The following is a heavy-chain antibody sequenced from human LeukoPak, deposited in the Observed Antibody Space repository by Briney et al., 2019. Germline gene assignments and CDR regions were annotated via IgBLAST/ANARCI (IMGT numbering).Heavy chain of an antibody. V-gene: IGHV3-15*01. J-gene: IGHJ6*03. Sequence: GGSLRLSCAASGFTFSGSAMHWVRQAPGKGLEWVGRIKSKTDGGTTDYAAPVKGRLTISRDDSKNTLYLQMNSLKTEDTAVYYCAKDGLTYYYGSGSYYKSGPYYMDVWGKGTTVTISS. D-gene: IGHD3-10*01. CDR1: GFTFSGSA. CDR3: AKDGLTYYYGSGSYYKSGPYYMDV. CDR2: IKSKTDGGTT.